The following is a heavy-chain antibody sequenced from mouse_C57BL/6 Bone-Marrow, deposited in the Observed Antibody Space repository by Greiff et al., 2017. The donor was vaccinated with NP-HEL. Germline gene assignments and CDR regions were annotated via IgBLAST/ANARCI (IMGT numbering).Heavy chain of an antibody. Sequence: VQLQQPGAELVKPGASVKLSCKASGYTFTSYWMHWVKQRPGQGLEWIGMIHPNSGSTNYNEKFKSKATLTVDKSSSTAYMQLSSLTSEDSAVYYCARATTVVAPTRFAYWGQGTLVTVSA. CDR3: ARATTVVAPTRFAY. V-gene: IGHV1-64*01. J-gene: IGHJ3*01. D-gene: IGHD1-1*01. CDR1: GYTFTSYW. CDR2: IHPNSGST.